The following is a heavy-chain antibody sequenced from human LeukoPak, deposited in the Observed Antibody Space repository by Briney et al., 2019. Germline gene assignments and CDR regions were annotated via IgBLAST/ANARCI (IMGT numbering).Heavy chain of an antibody. CDR1: GGTFSSYA. Sequence: ASVKVSCEASGGTFSSYAISWVRQAPGQGLEWMGRIIPIFGTANYAQKFQGRVTITTDESTSTAYMELSSLGSEDTAVYFCARPRQDDFWSGTLATWGQGTLVTVSS. J-gene: IGHJ5*02. D-gene: IGHD3-3*01. CDR3: ARPRQDDFWSGTLAT. V-gene: IGHV1-69*05. CDR2: IIPIFGTA.